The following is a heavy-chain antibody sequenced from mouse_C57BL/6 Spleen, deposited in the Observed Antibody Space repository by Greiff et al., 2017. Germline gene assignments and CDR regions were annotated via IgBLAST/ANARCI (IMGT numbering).Heavy chain of an antibody. V-gene: IGHV1-84*01. CDR2: IYPGSGNT. Sequence: QVQLQQSGPELVKPGASVKISCKASGYTFTDYYINWVKQRPGQGLEWIGWIYPGSGNTKYNEKFKGKATLTVDTSSSTAYMQLSSLTSEDSAVYFCASSPFTHYYGSPYYFDYWGQGTTLTVSS. D-gene: IGHD1-1*01. CDR1: GYTFTDYY. J-gene: IGHJ2*01. CDR3: ASSPFTHYYGSPYYFDY.